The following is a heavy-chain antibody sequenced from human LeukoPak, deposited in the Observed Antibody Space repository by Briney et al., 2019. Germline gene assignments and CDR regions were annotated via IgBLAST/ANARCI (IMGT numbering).Heavy chain of an antibody. D-gene: IGHD3-3*01. CDR3: ARRGITIFGVVIMDFDY. CDR2: ISYDGTYK. CDR1: GFTFSSYG. V-gene: IGHV3-30*03. J-gene: IGHJ4*02. Sequence: GSLRLSCAASGFTFSSYGMHWVRQVPGKGLEWVAVISYDGTYKNYGDSVKGRFTISRDNSKNTLYLQMNSLGLDDTAVYYCARRGITIFGVVIMDFDYWGQGILVTVSS.